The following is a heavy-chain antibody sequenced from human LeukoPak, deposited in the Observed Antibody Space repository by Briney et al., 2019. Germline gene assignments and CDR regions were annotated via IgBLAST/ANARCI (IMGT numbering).Heavy chain of an antibody. V-gene: IGHV1-2*02. CDR3: ARAYNWSYVDFDY. J-gene: IGHJ4*02. D-gene: IGHD1-7*01. Sequence: ASVKVSCKASGYTFTGYYMHWVRQAPGQGLEWMGWINPNSGGTNYAQKFQGRVTMTRDTSISTAYMELSRLRSDDTAVYYCARAYNWSYVDFDYWGQGTLVTVSS. CDR2: INPNSGGT. CDR1: GYTFTGYY.